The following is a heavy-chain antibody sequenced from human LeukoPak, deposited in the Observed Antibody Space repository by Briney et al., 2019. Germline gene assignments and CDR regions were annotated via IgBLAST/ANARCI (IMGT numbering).Heavy chain of an antibody. CDR3: AREATDWGYYGPGSSLDY. CDR1: GFTFSSYA. CDR2: ISGSGGST. Sequence: GGSLRLSCAASGFTFSSYAMSWVRQAPGKGLEWVSAISGSGGSTYYADSVKGRFTISRDNAKNSLYLQMNSLRADDTAVYYCAREATDWGYYGPGSSLDYWGQGTLVTVSS. J-gene: IGHJ4*02. V-gene: IGHV3-23*01. D-gene: IGHD3-10*01.